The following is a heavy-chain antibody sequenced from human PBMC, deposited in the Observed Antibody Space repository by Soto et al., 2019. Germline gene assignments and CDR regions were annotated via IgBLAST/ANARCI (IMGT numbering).Heavy chain of an antibody. CDR3: AKFSAKYYYYGMDV. CDR1: GFTFSSYA. V-gene: IGHV3-23*01. D-gene: IGHD6-19*01. Sequence: QPGGSLRLSCAASGFTFSSYAMSWVRQAPGKGLEWVSAISGSGGSTYYADSVKGRFTISRDNSKNTLYLQMNSLRAEDTAVYYCAKFSAKYYYYGMDVWGQGTTVTVSS. CDR2: ISGSGGST. J-gene: IGHJ6*02.